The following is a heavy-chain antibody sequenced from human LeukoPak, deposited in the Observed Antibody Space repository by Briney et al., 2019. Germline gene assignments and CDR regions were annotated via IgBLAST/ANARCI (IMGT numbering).Heavy chain of an antibody. D-gene: IGHD3-10*01. CDR1: GGSISSYY. CDR2: IYYSGST. J-gene: IGHJ4*02. Sequence: SETLSLTCTVSGGSISSYYWSWIRQPPGKGLEWIGYIYYSGSTNYNPSLKSRVTISVDTSKNQCSLKLSSVTAADTAVYYCARDRGSGSIFDYWGQGTLVTVSS. CDR3: ARDRGSGSIFDY. V-gene: IGHV4-59*01.